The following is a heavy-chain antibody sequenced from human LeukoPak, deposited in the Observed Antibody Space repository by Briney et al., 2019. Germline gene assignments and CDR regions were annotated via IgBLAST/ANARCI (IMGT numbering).Heavy chain of an antibody. CDR3: ARGHSASSWSKIYYYYYMDV. D-gene: IGHD6-13*01. Sequence: GGSLRLSCAASGFTFSSYWMHWVRHAPGKGLVWVSRINSDGSSTSYADSVKGRFTISRDNAKNTLYLQMNSLRAEDTAVYYCARGHSASSWSKIYYYYYMDVWGKGTTVTVSS. CDR2: INSDGSST. J-gene: IGHJ6*03. CDR1: GFTFSSYW. V-gene: IGHV3-74*01.